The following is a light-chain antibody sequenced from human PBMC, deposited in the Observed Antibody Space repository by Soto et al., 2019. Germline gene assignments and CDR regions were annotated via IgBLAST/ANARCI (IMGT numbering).Light chain of an antibody. CDR1: QSISSY. V-gene: IGKV1-39*01. J-gene: IGKJ1*01. CDR2: EAS. Sequence: DIQMTQSPSSLSASVGDRVTITCRASQSISSYLNWYQQKPGKAPKLLIYEASSLQSGVPSRFSGSGSGTDFTLTVSSLQPDDFATYYCQQSDTTPWKFGQGTNVDIK. CDR3: QQSDTTPWK.